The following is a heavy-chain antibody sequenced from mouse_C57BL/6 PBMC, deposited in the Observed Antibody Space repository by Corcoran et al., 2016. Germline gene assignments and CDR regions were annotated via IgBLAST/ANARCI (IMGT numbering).Heavy chain of an antibody. J-gene: IGHJ4*01. D-gene: IGHD1-1*01. CDR1: GYTFTDYY. CDR3: AGTTVVAPYYAMDY. Sequence: QAQLQQSGPELVKPGASVKIACKASGYTFTDYYINWVTQRPGQGLEWIGWIFPGSGSTYYNEKFKGKATLTVDKSSSTAYMLLSSLTSEDSAVYFCAGTTVVAPYYAMDYWGQGTSVTVSS. CDR2: IFPGSGST. V-gene: IGHV1-75*01.